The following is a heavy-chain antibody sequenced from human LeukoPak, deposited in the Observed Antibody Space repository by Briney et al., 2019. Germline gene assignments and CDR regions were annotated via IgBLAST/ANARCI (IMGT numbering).Heavy chain of an antibody. CDR1: GASISGSGYY. Sequence: SETLSLTCTVSGASISGSGYYWGWIRQPPGKGLEWIGEINHSGSTNYNPSLKSRVTISVDTSKNQFSLKLSSVTAADTAVYYCARRGFFLGNWFDPWGQGTLVTVSS. J-gene: IGHJ5*02. CDR3: ARRGFFLGNWFDP. CDR2: INHSGST. D-gene: IGHD2/OR15-2a*01. V-gene: IGHV4-39*07.